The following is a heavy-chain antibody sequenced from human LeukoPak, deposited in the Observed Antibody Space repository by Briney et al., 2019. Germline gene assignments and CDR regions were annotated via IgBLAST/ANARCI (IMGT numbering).Heavy chain of an antibody. V-gene: IGHV3-53*01. CDR2: IYRGATT. Sequence: GGSLRLSCAASGFIVSSNYMSWVRQGPGKGLECVSVIYRGATTHYAESVKGRFSISRDNDKNTLYLQMNSLRAEDTAVYYCARLTADAGIYDAFEIWGQGTMVTVSS. D-gene: IGHD6-13*01. J-gene: IGHJ3*02. CDR3: ARLTADAGIYDAFEI. CDR1: GFIVSSNY.